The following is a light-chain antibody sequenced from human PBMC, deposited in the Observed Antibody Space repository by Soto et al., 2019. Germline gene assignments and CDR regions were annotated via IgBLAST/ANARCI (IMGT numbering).Light chain of an antibody. V-gene: IGLV4-69*01. CDR3: QTWGSGFWV. CDR1: SGHSRNP. CDR2: LNSDGSH. Sequence: QPVLTQSPSASASLGASVKLTCTLSSGHSRNPIAWYQQQSEKGPRLLMKLNSDGSHTKGDGIPDRFSGSSSWAERYLTISSLQSEDEDDYYCQTWGSGFWVFGGGTKLTVL. J-gene: IGLJ3*02.